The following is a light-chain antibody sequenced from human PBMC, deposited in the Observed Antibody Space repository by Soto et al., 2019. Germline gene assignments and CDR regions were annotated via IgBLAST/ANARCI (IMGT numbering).Light chain of an antibody. CDR1: QSVSRNY. CDR3: HHYGDSPIYT. Sequence: EIVLTQSPGTLSLSPGATATLSCRASQSVSRNYLAWFQQKPGQTPSLLIHGASSRAAGTPDRFSGSGSGIDFTLTISRLEPEDFAVYYCHHYGDSPIYTFGPGTKVDIK. J-gene: IGKJ3*01. CDR2: GAS. V-gene: IGKV3-20*01.